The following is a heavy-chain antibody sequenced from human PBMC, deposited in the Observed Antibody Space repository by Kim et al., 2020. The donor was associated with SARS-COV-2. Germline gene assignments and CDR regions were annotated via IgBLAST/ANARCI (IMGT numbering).Heavy chain of an antibody. D-gene: IGHD5-12*01. Sequence: SETLSLTCTVSGGSISSSSYYWGWIRQPPGKGLEWIGSIYYSGSTYYNPSLKSRVTISVDTSKNQFSLKLSSVTAADTAVYYCAREVRGYSLGYWGQGTLVTVSS. V-gene: IGHV4-39*07. CDR3: AREVRGYSLGY. CDR2: IYYSGST. CDR1: GGSISSSSYY. J-gene: IGHJ4*02.